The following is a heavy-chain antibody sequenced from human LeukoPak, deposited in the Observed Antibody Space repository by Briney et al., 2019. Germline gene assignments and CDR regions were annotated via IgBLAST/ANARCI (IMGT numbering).Heavy chain of an antibody. CDR2: IYYSGST. J-gene: IGHJ3*02. CDR1: GGSISSGGYS. CDR3: AREKSIAAAGRDAFDI. Sequence: SETLSLTCAVSGGSISSGGYSWSWIRQPPVKGLEWIGYIYYSGSTYYNPSLKSRVTISVDTSKNQFSLKLSSVTAADTAVYYCAREKSIAAAGRDAFDIWGQGTMVTVSS. V-gene: IGHV4-30-4*07. D-gene: IGHD6-13*01.